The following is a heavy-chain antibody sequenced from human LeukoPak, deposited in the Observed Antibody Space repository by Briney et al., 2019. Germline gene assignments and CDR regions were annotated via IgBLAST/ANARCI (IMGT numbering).Heavy chain of an antibody. Sequence: GGSLRLSCAASGFTFSSYWMSWARQAPGKGLEWVANIKQDGSEKYYVDSVKGRFTISRDNAKNSLYLQMNSLRAEDTAVYYCARARSGSSFASPLDYWGQGTLVTVSS. CDR2: IKQDGSEK. CDR3: ARARSGSSFASPLDY. D-gene: IGHD6-13*01. J-gene: IGHJ4*02. CDR1: GFTFSSYW. V-gene: IGHV3-7*01.